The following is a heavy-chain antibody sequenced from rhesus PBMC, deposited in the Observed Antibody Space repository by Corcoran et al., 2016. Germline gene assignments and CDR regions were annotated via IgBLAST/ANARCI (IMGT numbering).Heavy chain of an antibody. CDR1: GGSFSSYW. V-gene: IGHV4-80*01. D-gene: IGHD6-25*01. CDR2: INGNSGST. CDR3: ARRYSGSWNRYYGLDS. J-gene: IGHJ6*01. Sequence: QVQLQESGPGLVKPSETLSLTCAVSGGSFSSYWWSWIRQPPGKGLELSGEINGNSGSTHHHPSLKSRVTISKDASKNQFSLKLSSVTAADTAVYYCARRYSGSWNRYYGLDSWGQGVVVTVSS.